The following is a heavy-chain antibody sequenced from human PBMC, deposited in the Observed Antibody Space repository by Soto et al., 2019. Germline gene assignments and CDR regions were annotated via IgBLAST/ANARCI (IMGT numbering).Heavy chain of an antibody. V-gene: IGHV2-5*01. CDR3: AHSSRIAGLRGFDY. CDR1: GFSLSTSGVG. D-gene: IGHD6-13*01. Sequence: QITLKESGPTLVKPTQTLTLTCTFSGFSLSTSGVGVGWIRQPPGKALEWLALIYWNDDKRYSPSLKSGLTITKDTSKNQVVLTMTNMDPVDTATYYCAHSSRIAGLRGFDYWGQGTLVTVSS. CDR2: IYWNDDK. J-gene: IGHJ4*02.